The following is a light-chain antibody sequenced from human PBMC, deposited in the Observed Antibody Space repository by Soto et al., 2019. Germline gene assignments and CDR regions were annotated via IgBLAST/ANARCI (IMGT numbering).Light chain of an antibody. J-gene: IGLJ2*01. CDR3: GTWDNSRSPV. Sequence: QSVLTQPPSVSAAPGQKVTISCSGSSSNIGSNYVSWYQQLPGAAPKLLIYDNGKRPSGSPDRFSGSQSGTSATLGITGLQHGDEADYYCGTWDNSRSPVFGGGTKLTVL. CDR2: DNG. CDR1: SSNIGSNY. V-gene: IGLV1-51*01.